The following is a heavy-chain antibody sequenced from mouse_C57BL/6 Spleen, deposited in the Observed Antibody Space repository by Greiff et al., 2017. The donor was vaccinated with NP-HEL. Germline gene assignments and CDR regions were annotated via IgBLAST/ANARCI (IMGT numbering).Heavy chain of an antibody. Sequence: VQLQQSGPELVKPGASVKISCKASGYTFTDYYMNWVKQSHGKSLEWIGDINPNNGGTSYNQKFKGKATLTVDKSSSTAYMELRSLTSEDSAVYYCARLYDGYYAVFAYWGQGTLVTVSA. J-gene: IGHJ3*01. D-gene: IGHD2-3*01. CDR3: ARLYDGYYAVFAY. CDR2: INPNNGGT. CDR1: GYTFTDYY. V-gene: IGHV1-26*01.